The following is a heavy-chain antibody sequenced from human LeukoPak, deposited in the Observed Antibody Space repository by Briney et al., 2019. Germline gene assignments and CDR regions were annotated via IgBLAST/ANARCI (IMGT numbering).Heavy chain of an antibody. Sequence: GASVKVSCKASGYTFTGYYMHWVRQAPGQGLEWMGWINPNSGGTNYAQEFQGRVTMTRDTSISTAYMELSRLRSDDTAVYYCARPNSGYSSSWSRDFDYWGQGTLVTVSS. CDR1: GYTFTGYY. J-gene: IGHJ4*02. CDR2: INPNSGGT. D-gene: IGHD6-13*01. CDR3: ARPNSGYSSSWSRDFDY. V-gene: IGHV1-2*02.